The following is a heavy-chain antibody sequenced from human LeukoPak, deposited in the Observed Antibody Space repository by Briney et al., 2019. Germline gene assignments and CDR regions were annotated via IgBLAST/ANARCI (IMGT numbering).Heavy chain of an antibody. Sequence: PGESLRLSCAASGFTFSSYWMHWVRQAPGKGLEWVSSISSSSSYIYYADSLKGRFTISRDNAKNSLYPQMNSLRAEDTAVYYCARELGAFDIWGQGTMVTVSS. CDR3: ARELGAFDI. CDR2: ISSSSSYI. CDR1: GFTFSSYW. J-gene: IGHJ3*02. V-gene: IGHV3-21*01. D-gene: IGHD7-27*01.